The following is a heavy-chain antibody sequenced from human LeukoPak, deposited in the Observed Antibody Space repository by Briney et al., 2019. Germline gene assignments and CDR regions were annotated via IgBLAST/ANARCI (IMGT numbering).Heavy chain of an antibody. D-gene: IGHD3-22*01. CDR2: ISYDGSNK. V-gene: IGHV3-30*01. CDR3: ARDTYYYDSSGYYGDY. J-gene: IGHJ4*02. CDR1: GFTFSSYA. Sequence: GGSLRLSFVASGFTFSSYAMQWVRRAPGKGLRWVAVISYDGSNKYYADSVKGRFTISRDNSKNTLYLQMNSLRAEDTAVYYCARDTYYYDSSGYYGDYWGQGTLVTVSS.